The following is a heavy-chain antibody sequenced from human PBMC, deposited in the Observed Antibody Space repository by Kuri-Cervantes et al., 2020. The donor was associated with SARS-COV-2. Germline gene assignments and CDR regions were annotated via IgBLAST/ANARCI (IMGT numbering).Heavy chain of an antibody. D-gene: IGHD3-10*01. V-gene: IGHV4-39*01. CDR2: FYYSGST. Sequence: SETLSLTCIVSGGSISSNTYYWGWIRQPPGKGLEWIGTFYYSGSTYYKPSLKSRVAISVDTSKNQFSLKLCSVTAADTAVYYCARHEPSGRLWFGELLFDYWGQGTRVTVSS. CDR3: ARHEPSGRLWFGELLFDY. CDR1: GGSISSNTYY. J-gene: IGHJ4*02.